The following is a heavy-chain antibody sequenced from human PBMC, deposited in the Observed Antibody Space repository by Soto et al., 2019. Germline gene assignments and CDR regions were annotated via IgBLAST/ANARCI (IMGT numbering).Heavy chain of an antibody. D-gene: IGHD2-15*01. V-gene: IGHV3-9*01. Sequence: EVQLVESGGGLVQPGRSLRLSCAASGFTFDNYAMHWVRQAPGKGLEWVSGISWNSGSIGYADSVKGRFTISRDNAKNSLYLQMNSLRAEDTALYYCAKVRQEYCSGGSCYPLYFDYWGQGTQVTVSS. CDR1: GFTFDNYA. J-gene: IGHJ4*02. CDR3: AKVRQEYCSGGSCYPLYFDY. CDR2: ISWNSGSI.